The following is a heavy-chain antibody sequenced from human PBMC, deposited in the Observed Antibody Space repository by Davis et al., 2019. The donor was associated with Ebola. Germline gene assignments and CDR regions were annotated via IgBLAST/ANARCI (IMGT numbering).Heavy chain of an antibody. CDR1: GFTLNNAW. CDR3: TTGTALPAVHAFDT. CDR2: IKTKTEGGRT. V-gene: IGHV3-15*01. D-gene: IGHD3-3*02. Sequence: PGGSLRLSCAASGFTLNNAWMSWVRQAPGKGLEWVGRIKTKTEGGRTDYAAPVKGRFTISRDGSKNTVYLQMNSLKTEDTAVYYCTTGTALPAVHAFDTWGQGTTVTVSS. J-gene: IGHJ3*02.